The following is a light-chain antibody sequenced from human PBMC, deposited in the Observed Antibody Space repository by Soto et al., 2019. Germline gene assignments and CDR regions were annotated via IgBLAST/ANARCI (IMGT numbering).Light chain of an antibody. CDR1: QSVSTY. Sequence: EIVLTQSPATLSLSPGERATLSCRASQSVSTYLAWYQQKPGQAPRLLIYDASNRATGIPARFSGSGCGTDFTLTISSLEHEDFAVYYCQQRSNWPKVTFGGGTKVEIK. V-gene: IGKV3-11*01. CDR2: DAS. J-gene: IGKJ4*01. CDR3: QQRSNWPKVT.